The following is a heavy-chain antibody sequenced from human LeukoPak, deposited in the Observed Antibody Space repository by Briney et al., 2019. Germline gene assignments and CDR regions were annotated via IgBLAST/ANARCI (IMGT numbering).Heavy chain of an antibody. CDR1: KYTFRHYG. CDR2: VFNDGSNQ. Sequence: GGSLRLSCAESKYTFRHYGMHWGRQAPGKGLEWVAVVFNDGSNQYYADSVKGRFTVSRDNSQNMLYLQMNRLRTEDTAENSFPKDAEGGFDYSNSLQKWGQGTLVTVSS. V-gene: IGHV3-33*03. J-gene: IGHJ4*02. D-gene: IGHD4-11*01. CDR3: PKDAEGGFDYSNSLQK.